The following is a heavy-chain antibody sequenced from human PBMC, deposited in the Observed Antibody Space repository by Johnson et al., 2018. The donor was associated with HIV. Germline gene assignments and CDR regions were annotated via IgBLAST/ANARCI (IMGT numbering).Heavy chain of an antibody. CDR2: ISYHGTNK. J-gene: IGHJ3*02. D-gene: IGHD2-15*01. CDR1: GFTFSRYA. V-gene: IGHV3-30-3*01. Sequence: QVQLVESGGGVVQPGRSLRLSCAASGFTFSRYAMHWVRQAPGKGLEWVAVISYHGTNKYYADSVKGRFTISRDKSKNTLYLQLNSLRAEDTAVYQCASERYGSQAIDAFDIWGQGTMVTVSS. CDR3: ASERYGSQAIDAFDI.